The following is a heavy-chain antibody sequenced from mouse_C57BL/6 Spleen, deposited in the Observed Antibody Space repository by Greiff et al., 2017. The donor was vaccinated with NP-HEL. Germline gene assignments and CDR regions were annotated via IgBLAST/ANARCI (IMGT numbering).Heavy chain of an antibody. CDR1: GYAFTKYL. CDR3: ARSLLYDAMDY. D-gene: IGHD2-1*01. CDR2: INPGSGGT. V-gene: IGHV1-54*01. Sequence: QVQLQQSGAELVRPGTSVKVSCKASGYAFTKYLIEWVKQRPGQGLEWIGVINPGSGGTNYNEKFKGKATLTADKSSSTAYMQLSSLTSEDSAVYFCARSLLYDAMDYWGQGTSVTVSS. J-gene: IGHJ4*01.